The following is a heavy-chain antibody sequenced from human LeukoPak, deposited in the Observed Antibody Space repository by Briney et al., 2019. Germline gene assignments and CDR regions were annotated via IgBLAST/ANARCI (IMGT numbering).Heavy chain of an antibody. CDR2: IWYDGSNK. D-gene: IGHD3-22*01. Sequence: GGSLRLSCVVSGFTFSSYGFHWVRQAPGKGLEWVAVIWYDGSNKYYADSVKGRFTISRENSKNTLYLQMNSLRAEDTAVYYCARDRAYDSSGYHYWGQGTLVTVSS. J-gene: IGHJ4*02. CDR1: GFTFSSYG. CDR3: ARDRAYDSSGYHY. V-gene: IGHV3-33*08.